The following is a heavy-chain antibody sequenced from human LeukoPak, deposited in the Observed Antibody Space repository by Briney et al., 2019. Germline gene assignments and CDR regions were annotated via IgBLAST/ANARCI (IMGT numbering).Heavy chain of an antibody. V-gene: IGHV4-38-2*02. CDR2: THHSGPT. Sequence: SETLSLTRVVSDYSIGSGFYWGWIRHAPGKGPEWIGNTHHSGPTFYNPSPKSRVTISVDTPRNHFSLKLSSVTAADTAVYYCARDGVEVRSPRPFAHWGQGILVTVSS. CDR3: ARDGVEVRSPRPFAH. CDR1: DYSIGSGFY. J-gene: IGHJ4*02. D-gene: IGHD2-15*01.